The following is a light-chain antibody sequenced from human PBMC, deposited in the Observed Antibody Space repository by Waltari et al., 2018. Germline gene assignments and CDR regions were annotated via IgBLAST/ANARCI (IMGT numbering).Light chain of an antibody. J-gene: IGLJ2*01. V-gene: IGLV3-1*01. CDR1: KLGDKY. CDR3: QAWDTTTVV. CDR2: QDS. Sequence: SYELTQPASVSVSPGQTATITCSGDKLGDKYACWYRQKPGQPPGVVIYQDSKRPSGIPERISGSNSGNTATLTISGTQAMDEADYYCQAWDTTTVVFGGGTKLTVL.